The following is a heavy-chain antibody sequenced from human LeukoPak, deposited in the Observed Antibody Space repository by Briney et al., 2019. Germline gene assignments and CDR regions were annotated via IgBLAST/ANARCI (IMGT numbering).Heavy chain of an antibody. CDR2: ISSSSSTI. CDR3: ASENRELVGTFFDY. D-gene: IGHD1-26*01. Sequence: TGGSLRLSCAASGFTFSSYSMNWVRQAPGKGLEWVSYISSSSSTIYYADSVKGRFTISRDNAKNSLYLQMSSLRDEDTAVYYCASENRELVGTFFDYWGQGTLVTVSS. V-gene: IGHV3-48*02. J-gene: IGHJ4*02. CDR1: GFTFSSYS.